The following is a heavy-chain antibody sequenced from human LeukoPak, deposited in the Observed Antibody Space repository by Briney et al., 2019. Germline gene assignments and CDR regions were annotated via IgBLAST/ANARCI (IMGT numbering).Heavy chain of an antibody. V-gene: IGHV3-23*01. J-gene: IGHJ4*02. D-gene: IGHD1-7*01. CDR3: AKYRGMTGTSELDY. CDR2: ITSSGDVT. CDR1: RFTFSNYD. Sequence: GGSLRLSCVVSRFTFSNYDMTWVRQAPGKGLEWVSSITSSGDVTFYSDSVKGRFTISRDNSQNALYLQMNSLRAEDTAIYFCAKYRGMTGTSELDYWGQGTLVTVSS.